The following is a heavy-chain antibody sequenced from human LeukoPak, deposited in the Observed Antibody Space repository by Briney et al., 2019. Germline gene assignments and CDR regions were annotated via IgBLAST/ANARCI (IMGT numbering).Heavy chain of an antibody. CDR3: ARGYCSSTSCYGVRGYYFDY. J-gene: IGHJ4*02. Sequence: AGSLRLSCAASGFTVSSNYMSWVRQAPGKGLEWVSVIYSGGSTYYADSVKGRFTISRDNSKNTLYLQMNSLRAEDTAVYYCARGYCSSTSCYGVRGYYFDYWGQRTLVTVSS. V-gene: IGHV3-53*01. D-gene: IGHD2-2*01. CDR2: IYSGGST. CDR1: GFTVSSNY.